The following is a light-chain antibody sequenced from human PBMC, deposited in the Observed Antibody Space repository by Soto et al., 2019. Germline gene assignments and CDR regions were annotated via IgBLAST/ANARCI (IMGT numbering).Light chain of an antibody. CDR2: DAS. V-gene: IGKV3-11*01. J-gene: IGKJ4*01. Sequence: EIVLTQSPATLSLSPGERATLSCRASQSVGSYLAWYQQKPGQAPRLLIYDASNRATGIPARFSGSGSGTDFTLTTSSLLPDDYAAYYCQQRSNLWLTFGGGTKVEIK. CDR3: QQRSNLWLT. CDR1: QSVGSY.